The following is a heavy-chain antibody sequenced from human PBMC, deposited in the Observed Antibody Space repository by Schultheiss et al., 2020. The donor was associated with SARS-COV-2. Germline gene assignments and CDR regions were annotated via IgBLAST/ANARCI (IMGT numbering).Heavy chain of an antibody. CDR3: AREPYYYGSGSFDY. J-gene: IGHJ4*02. D-gene: IGHD3-10*01. CDR1: GFTFSSYG. Sequence: GGSLRLSCAASGFTFSSYGMHWVRQAPGKGLEWVSSISSSSSYIYYADSVKGRFTISRDNAKNSLYLQMNSLRAEDTAVYYCAREPYYYGSGSFDYWGQGTLVIVSS. V-gene: IGHV3-21*01. CDR2: ISSSSSYI.